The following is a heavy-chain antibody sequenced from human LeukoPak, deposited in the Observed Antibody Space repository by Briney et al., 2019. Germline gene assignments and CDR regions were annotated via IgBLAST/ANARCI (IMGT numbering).Heavy chain of an antibody. J-gene: IGHJ5*02. CDR2: INNNGGST. CDR1: GFTFSSYA. CDR3: AKDPRPGLRSNNWFDP. D-gene: IGHD4-17*01. V-gene: IGHV3-23*01. Sequence: PGGSLRLSCAASGFTFSSYAMSWVRQAPGKGLEWVSTINNNGGSTSYADSVKGRFTISRDNSKNTLYLQMNSLRAEDTAVYYCAKDPRPGLRSNNWFDPWGQGTLVTVSS.